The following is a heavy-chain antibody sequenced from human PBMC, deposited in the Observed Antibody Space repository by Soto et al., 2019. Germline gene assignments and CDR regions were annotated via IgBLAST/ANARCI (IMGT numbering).Heavy chain of an antibody. CDR1: EFTFRNEW. V-gene: IGHV3-7*02. D-gene: IGHD2-21*01. J-gene: IGHJ4*02. Sequence: EVQLVESGGDLVQPGGSLSLSCVVSEFTFRNEWMTWVRQAPGKGLEWVANINEHGSETYYVDSQKGRFIISRDNAKNPLFLQMNSLRAEDTAVYNCAPHSRLKKDYWGQGTLVTVSS. CDR2: INEHGSET. CDR3: APHSRLKKDY.